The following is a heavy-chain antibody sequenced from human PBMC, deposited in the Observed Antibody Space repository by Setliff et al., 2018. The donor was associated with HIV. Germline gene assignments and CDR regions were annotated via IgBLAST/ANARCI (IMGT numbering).Heavy chain of an antibody. V-gene: IGHV1-46*01. CDR3: ARGAVVTNYFDY. D-gene: IGHD2-15*01. J-gene: IGHJ4*02. CDR2: INPSGGTT. Sequence: ASVKVSCKASGYTFTSYYMHWVRQAPGQGLEWLGIINPSGGTTNYAQKFQGRVTMTRDTSTSTAYMELSSLRSEDTAVYYCARGAVVTNYFDYWGQGTLVTVSS. CDR1: GYTFTSYY.